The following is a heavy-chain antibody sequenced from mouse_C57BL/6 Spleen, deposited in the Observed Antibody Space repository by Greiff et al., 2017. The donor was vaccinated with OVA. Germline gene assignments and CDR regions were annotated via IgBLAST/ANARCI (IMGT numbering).Heavy chain of an antibody. V-gene: IGHV5-17*01. CDR2: ISIGSSTI. Sequence: EVKLVESGGGLVKPGGSLKLSCAASGFTFSDYGMHWVRQAPEKGLEWVAYISIGSSTIYYADTVKGRFTISRDNAKNTLFLQMTSLRSEDTAMYYCARGFDWYFDVWGTGTTVTVSS. CDR1: GFTFSDYG. CDR3: ARGFDWYFDV. J-gene: IGHJ1*03.